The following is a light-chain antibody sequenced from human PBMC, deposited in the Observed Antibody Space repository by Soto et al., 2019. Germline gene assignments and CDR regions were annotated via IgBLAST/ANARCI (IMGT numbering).Light chain of an antibody. CDR1: QGISNY. Sequence: DIQMTQSPSSLSASVGDRVTITCRASQGISNYLAWYQQKPGKVPKLLIYAAATLQSGVPSRFSGSGSGTDFTLTIRSLQPEDVAPYYCQQYNSAPRTFGQGTKVEI. CDR3: QQYNSAPRT. J-gene: IGKJ1*01. V-gene: IGKV1-27*01. CDR2: AAA.